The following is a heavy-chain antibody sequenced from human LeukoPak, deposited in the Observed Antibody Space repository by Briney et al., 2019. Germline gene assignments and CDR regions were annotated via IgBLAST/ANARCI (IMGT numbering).Heavy chain of an antibody. D-gene: IGHD2-21*01. Sequence: GGSLRLSCAASGFTFSSYSMHWVRQAPGKGLEWISYISISGSTRYYADSVQGRFTVSRDNAKNSLYLQMNSLRAEDAAVYYCARDNPQHIVVLNPGYLYYWGQGTLVTVSS. J-gene: IGHJ4*02. CDR2: ISISGSTR. CDR1: GFTFSSYS. V-gene: IGHV3-48*01. CDR3: ARDNPQHIVVLNPGYLYY.